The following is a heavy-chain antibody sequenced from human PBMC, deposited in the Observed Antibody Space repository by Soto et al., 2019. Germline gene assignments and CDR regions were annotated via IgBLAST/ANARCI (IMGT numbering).Heavy chain of an antibody. CDR3: AKMNRGDIAVAGSTYYYGMDV. V-gene: IGHV5-51*01. CDR2: IYPGDSDT. Sequence: GESLKISCKGSGYSFTSYWIGWVRQVPGKGLEWMGIIYPGDSDTRYSPSFQGQVTISADKSISTAYLQWSSLKASDTAMYYCAKMNRGDIAVAGSTYYYGMDVWGQGTTVTVSS. J-gene: IGHJ6*02. D-gene: IGHD6-19*01. CDR1: GYSFTSYW.